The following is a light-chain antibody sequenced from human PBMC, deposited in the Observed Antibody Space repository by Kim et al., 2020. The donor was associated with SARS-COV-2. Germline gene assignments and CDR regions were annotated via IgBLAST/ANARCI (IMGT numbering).Light chain of an antibody. Sequence: SSELTQDPAVSVALGQTVRITCQGDSLRSSYATWYQQRPRQAPVLVIYGRNNRPSGIPDRFSGSTSGNTASLTINGAQAEDEADFYCQSRDSGGNVLFGGGTKLTVL. CDR1: SLRSSY. J-gene: IGLJ2*01. CDR3: QSRDSGGNVL. V-gene: IGLV3-19*01. CDR2: GRN.